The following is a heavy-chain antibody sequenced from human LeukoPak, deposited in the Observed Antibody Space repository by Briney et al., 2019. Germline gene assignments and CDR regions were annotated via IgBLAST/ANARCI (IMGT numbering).Heavy chain of an antibody. CDR1: GDSVSSGDYS. V-gene: IGHV4-30-4*07. CDR3: AREHLGYGDYLYYYYYMDV. D-gene: IGHD4-17*01. Sequence: TLSLTCAVSGDSVSSGDYSWSWIRQPPGKGLEWIGYIYYSGSTYYNPSLKSRVSTSVDMSKNQFSLKLSSVTAADTAVYYCAREHLGYGDYLYYYYYMDVWGKGTTVTVSS. CDR2: IYYSGST. J-gene: IGHJ6*03.